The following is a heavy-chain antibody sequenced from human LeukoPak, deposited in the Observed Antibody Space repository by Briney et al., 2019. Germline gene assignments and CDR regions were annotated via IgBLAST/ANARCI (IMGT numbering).Heavy chain of an antibody. CDR3: ARDLLNEGNHLDY. V-gene: IGHV4-30-4*01. CDR1: GDSISSGDYY. J-gene: IGHJ4*02. D-gene: IGHD4-23*01. Sequence: SETLSLTCTVSGDSISSGDYYWSWIRQPPGKGLEWIGYIYYSGSTYYNPSLKSRVTVSVDTSKNQFSLKLSSVTAADTAVYYCARDLLNEGNHLDYWGQGTLVTVSS. CDR2: IYYSGST.